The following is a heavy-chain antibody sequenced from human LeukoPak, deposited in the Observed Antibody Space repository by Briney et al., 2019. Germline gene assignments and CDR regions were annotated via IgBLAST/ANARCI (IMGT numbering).Heavy chain of an antibody. V-gene: IGHV4-59*01. CDR1: GGSINGYY. CDR2: IYYSGST. J-gene: IGHJ3*02. Sequence: SETLSLTCTVSGGSINGYYWSWMRQPPGKGLEWIGYIYYSGSTNYNPSLKSRVTISVDTSKNQFSLKLSSVTAADTAVYYCARTVTTRAFDIWGQGTMVTVSS. CDR3: ARTVTTRAFDI. D-gene: IGHD4-17*01.